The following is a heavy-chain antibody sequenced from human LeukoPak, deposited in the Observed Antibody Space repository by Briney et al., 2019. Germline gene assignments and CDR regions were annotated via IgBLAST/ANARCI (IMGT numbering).Heavy chain of an antibody. J-gene: IGHJ4*02. CDR1: GGSFSGYY. V-gene: IGHV4-34*01. Sequence: PSETLSLSCAVYGGSFSGYYWRWVSQPPGKGLGWTGEINHSGSTNYHPSLKSRVTISVDTSKNQFSLNMSSVTATDTAVYYCARGSREAGQYYDSSGYSDYWGQGTLVTVSS. CDR3: ARGSREAGQYYDSSGYSDY. D-gene: IGHD3-22*01. CDR2: INHSGST.